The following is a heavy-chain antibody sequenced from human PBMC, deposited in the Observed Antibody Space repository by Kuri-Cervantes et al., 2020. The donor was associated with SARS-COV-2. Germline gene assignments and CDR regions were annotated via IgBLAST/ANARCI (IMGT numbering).Heavy chain of an antibody. Sequence: SETLSLPFTVSGGSISSSSYYWGWIRQPPGKGLEWIGSIYYSGSTYYNPSLKSRVTISADTSKNQFSLKLSSVTAADTAVYYCARISPYYDSSQILVGDYYYYMDVWGKGTTVTVSS. CDR3: ARISPYYDSSQILVGDYYYYMDV. D-gene: IGHD3-22*01. V-gene: IGHV4-39*01. CDR1: GGSISSSSYY. CDR2: IYYSGST. J-gene: IGHJ6*03.